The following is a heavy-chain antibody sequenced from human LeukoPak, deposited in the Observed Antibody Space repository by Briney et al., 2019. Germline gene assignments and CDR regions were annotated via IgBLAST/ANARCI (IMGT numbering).Heavy chain of an antibody. J-gene: IGHJ6*03. CDR1: GYTFTSYY. CDR3: ARGPSITMVRGGQWYYYMDV. D-gene: IGHD3-10*01. V-gene: IGHV1-46*01. Sequence: ASVKVSCKASGYTFTSYYMHWVRQAPGQGLEWMGIINPSGGSTNYAQKFRGRVTITRDTSTNTVYMELSSLRSEDTAVYYCARGPSITMVRGGQWYYYMDVWGKGTTVTISS. CDR2: INPSGGST.